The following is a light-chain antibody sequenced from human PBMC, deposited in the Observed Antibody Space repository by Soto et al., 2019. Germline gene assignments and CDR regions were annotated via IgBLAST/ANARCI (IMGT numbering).Light chain of an antibody. CDR2: DAS. CDR3: QQYKSLYT. J-gene: IGKJ2*01. V-gene: IGKV1-5*01. CDR1: QTISGW. Sequence: DIQMTQSPSTLSASVGDRVTITCRTSQTISGWLAWYQQRPGKAPKLLIYDASILESGVPSRFSGSESGTEYPLAISSLQPDDSATYYCQQYKSLYTFGQGTKLEIK.